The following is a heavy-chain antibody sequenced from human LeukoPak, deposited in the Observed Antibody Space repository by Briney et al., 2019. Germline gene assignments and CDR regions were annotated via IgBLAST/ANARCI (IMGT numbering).Heavy chain of an antibody. CDR3: AKKGLTVTTYYFDY. Sequence: GGSLRLSREASGLSIGDYTMNWVRQAPGKGLEWVSAISGSGGSTYYADSVKGRFTISRDNSKNTLYLQMNSLRAEDTAVYYCAKKGLTVTTYYFDYWGQGTLVSVSS. CDR1: GLSIGDYT. CDR2: ISGSGGST. D-gene: IGHD4-17*01. V-gene: IGHV3-23*01. J-gene: IGHJ4*02.